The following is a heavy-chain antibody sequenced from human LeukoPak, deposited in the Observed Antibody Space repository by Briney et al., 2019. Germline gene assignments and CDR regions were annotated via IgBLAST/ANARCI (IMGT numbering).Heavy chain of an antibody. CDR1: GFTFSSYA. CDR2: INSDGSST. CDR3: ARDRIAVAGLGN. V-gene: IGHV3-74*01. D-gene: IGHD6-19*01. Sequence: GGSLRLSCAASGFTFSSYAMSWVRQAPGKGLVWVSRINSDGSSTSYADSVKGRFTISRDNAKNTLYLQMNSLRAEDTAVYYCARDRIAVAGLGNWGQGTLVTVSS. J-gene: IGHJ4*02.